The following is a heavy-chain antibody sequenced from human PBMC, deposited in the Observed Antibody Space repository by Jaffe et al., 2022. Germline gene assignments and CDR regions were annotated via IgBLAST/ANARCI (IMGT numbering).Heavy chain of an antibody. J-gene: IGHJ5*02. Sequence: EVQLVESGGGLVQPGGSLRLSCAASGFTFSSYEMNWVRQAPGKGLEWVSYISSSGSTIYYADSVKGRFTISRDNAKNSLYLQMNSLRAEDTAVYYCARDRAAYYDYVWGSYRHNWFDPWGQGTLVTVSS. CDR3: ARDRAAYYDYVWGSYRHNWFDP. V-gene: IGHV3-48*03. D-gene: IGHD3-16*02. CDR1: GFTFSSYE. CDR2: ISSSGSTI.